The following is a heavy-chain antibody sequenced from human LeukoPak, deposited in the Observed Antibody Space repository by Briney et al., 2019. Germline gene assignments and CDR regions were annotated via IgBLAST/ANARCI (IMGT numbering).Heavy chain of an antibody. V-gene: IGHV1-69*13. D-gene: IGHD5-18*01. CDR3: ARGDTAMAPIDY. CDR2: IIPIFGTA. CDR1: GGTFSSYA. Sequence: SVKVSCTASGGTFSSYAISWVRQAPGQGLEWMGGIIPIFGTANYAQKFQGRVTITADESTSTAYMELSSLRSEDTAVYYCARGDTAMAPIDYWGQGTLVTVSS. J-gene: IGHJ4*02.